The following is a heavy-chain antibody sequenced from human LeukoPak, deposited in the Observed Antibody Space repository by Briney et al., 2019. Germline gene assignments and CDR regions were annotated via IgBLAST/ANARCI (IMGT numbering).Heavy chain of an antibody. J-gene: IGHJ6*02. CDR1: GYTFTSYA. Sequence: ASVKVSCKASGYTFTSYAMHWVRQAPGQRLEWMGWINAGNGNTKYSQKFQGRVTITRDTSASTAYMELSSLRSEDTAVYYCARVTLTGEYAYYYGMDVWGQGTTVTVSS. D-gene: IGHD3-9*01. CDR3: ARVTLTGEYAYYYGMDV. V-gene: IGHV1-3*01. CDR2: INAGNGNT.